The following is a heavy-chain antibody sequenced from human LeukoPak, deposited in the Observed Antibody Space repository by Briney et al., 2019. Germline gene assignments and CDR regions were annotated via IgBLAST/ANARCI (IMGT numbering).Heavy chain of an antibody. D-gene: IGHD5-12*01. Sequence: GGSLRLSCAGSGFTFSSYNLSWVRQAPGKGLEWVSYISSSGSSINSADSVKGRFTISRDNAKNSLYLQMNSLTVEDTSVYYCARAGLGYSYGTGYYYYMDVWGKGTTVTVSS. CDR3: ARAGLGYSYGTGYYYYMDV. V-gene: IGHV3-48*04. J-gene: IGHJ6*03. CDR2: ISSSGSSI. CDR1: GFTFSSYN.